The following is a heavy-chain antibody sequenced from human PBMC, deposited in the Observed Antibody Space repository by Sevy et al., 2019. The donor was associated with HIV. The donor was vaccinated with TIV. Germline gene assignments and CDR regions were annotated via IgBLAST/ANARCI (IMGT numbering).Heavy chain of an antibody. J-gene: IGHJ4*02. CDR2: INEHGSTN. Sequence: GGSLRLSCVASGFIFNDYWLHWVRQAPGKGLEWVANINEHGSTNYYLDSVKGRFTISRDNAKNSLFLQMNSLRVDDTAVYYCARAIRAGAAYWGQGTPVTVSS. CDR1: GFIFNDYW. CDR3: ARAIRAGAAY. D-gene: IGHD2-15*01. V-gene: IGHV3-7*03.